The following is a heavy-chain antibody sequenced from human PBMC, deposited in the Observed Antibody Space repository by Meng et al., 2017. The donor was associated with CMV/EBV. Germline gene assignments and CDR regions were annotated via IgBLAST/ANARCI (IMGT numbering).Heavy chain of an antibody. CDR3: ALAEYSSSLFDY. CDR2: INPSGGST. CDR1: GYTFTSYY. D-gene: IGHD6-13*01. Sequence: QVQRVQYGAGVKKPGASGTVCCKASGYTFTSYYMHWVRQAPGQGLEWMGIINPSGGSTSYAQKFQGRVTITRDTSTSTVYMELSSLRSEDTAVYYCALAEYSSSLFDYWGQGTLVTVSS. V-gene: IGHV1-46*01. J-gene: IGHJ4*02.